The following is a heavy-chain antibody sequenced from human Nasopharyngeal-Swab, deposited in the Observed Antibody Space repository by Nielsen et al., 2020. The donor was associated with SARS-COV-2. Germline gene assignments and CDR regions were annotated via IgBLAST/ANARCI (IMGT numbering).Heavy chain of an antibody. D-gene: IGHD6-13*01. J-gene: IGHJ4*02. Sequence: GGSLRLSCAASGFTFRCYRLHWVRQLPGKGLVRVSRINSVETYTDYADSVKGRFTISRDNAKSTLFLLMSNLRADDTAVYYCAREKVGAAAEGFDYWGRGALVTVSS. CDR1: GFTFRCYR. CDR3: AREKVGAAAEGFDY. V-gene: IGHV3-74*01. CDR2: INSVETYT.